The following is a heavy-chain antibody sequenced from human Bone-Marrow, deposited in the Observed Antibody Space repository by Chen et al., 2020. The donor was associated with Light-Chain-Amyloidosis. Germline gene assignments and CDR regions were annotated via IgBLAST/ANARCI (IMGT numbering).Heavy chain of an antibody. D-gene: IGHD2-2*01. J-gene: IGHJ4*02. CDR3: AKDRCTSISCSDFDY. CDR2: ARGGDGPT. CDR1: GFNFSSFG. V-gene: IGHV3-23*01. Sequence: EVQLLESGGNLVQPGGSLRLSCATSGFNFSSFGMSWVRQAPGKGLEWVSVARGGDGPTYYADSVRGRFTIYRDNSKNTLYLQMNSLRAEDTAVYYCAKDRCTSISCSDFDYWGQGTLVTVSS.